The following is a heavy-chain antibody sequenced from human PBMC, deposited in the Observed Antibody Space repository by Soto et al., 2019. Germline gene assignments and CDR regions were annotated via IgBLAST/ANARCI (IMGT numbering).Heavy chain of an antibody. Sequence: QVQLQESGPGLVKPSGTLSLTCAVSGDSISTNNWWSWVRQPPGKGLEWIGEIYHSGSTNYNPFLRSRLTISVDKSRNQFSLKLSSVTAADTAVYYCARSGYDSGYWGQGTLVTVAS. V-gene: IGHV4-4*02. D-gene: IGHD3-10*01. J-gene: IGHJ4*02. CDR2: IYHSGST. CDR1: GDSISTNNW. CDR3: ARSGYDSGY.